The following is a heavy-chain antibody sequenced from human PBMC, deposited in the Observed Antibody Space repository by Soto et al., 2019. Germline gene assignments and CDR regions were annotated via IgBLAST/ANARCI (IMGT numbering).Heavy chain of an antibody. D-gene: IGHD3-10*01. CDR2: IYTSGST. J-gene: IGHJ5*02. Sequence: SETLSLTCTVSGGSISSYYWSWIRQPAGKGLEWIGRIYTSGSTNYSPSFKSRVTMSVDTSKSQFSLKRSSVTAADTAVYYCARVLLYNWFDPWGQGTLVTVSS. CDR3: ARVLLYNWFDP. CDR1: GGSISSYY. V-gene: IGHV4-4*07.